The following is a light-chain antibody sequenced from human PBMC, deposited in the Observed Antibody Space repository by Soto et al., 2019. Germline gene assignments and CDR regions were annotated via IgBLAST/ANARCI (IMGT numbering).Light chain of an antibody. CDR2: EVS. J-gene: IGLJ1*01. CDR1: SSDVGGYNY. V-gene: IGLV2-14*01. CDR3: SSFTNTITRYA. Sequence: QSVLTQPPSASGSPGQSITISCTGTSSDVGGYNYVSWFQHHPGKAPKLIIYEVSYRPSGVSNRFSGSKSGDTASLTISGLQAEDEADYYCSSFTNTITRYAFGTGTKLTVL.